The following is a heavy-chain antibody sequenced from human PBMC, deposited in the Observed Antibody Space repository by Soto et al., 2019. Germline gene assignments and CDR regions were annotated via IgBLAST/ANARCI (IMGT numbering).Heavy chain of an antibody. D-gene: IGHD3-10*01. V-gene: IGHV3-74*03. CDR3: ARGILGSGTANDH. Sequence: EVQLVESGGGLVQPGGSLILSCAASGFTFSNYWMVWVRQAPRKGLVWVSRIIGDGLYTTYADSVTGRFTISRDNAKNTVYLQMNRLRVEDTAVYYCARGILGSGTANDHWGQGTLVTVSS. CDR2: IIGDGLYT. J-gene: IGHJ4*02. CDR1: GFTFSNYW.